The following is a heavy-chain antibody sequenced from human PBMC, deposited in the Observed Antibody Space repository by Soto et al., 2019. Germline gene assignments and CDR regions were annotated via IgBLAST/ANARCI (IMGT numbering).Heavy chain of an antibody. D-gene: IGHD4-4*01. J-gene: IGHJ4*02. CDR2: ISYSGGT. CDR3: ARAGDYNNSLYYFDY. V-gene: IGHV4-59*01. CDR1: GGSISSYY. Sequence: SETLSLTCSVSGGSISSYYWSWIRQPPGEGLEWIGYISYSGGTNYNPSLKSRATVSIDTSKNQFSLKLSSVTAADTAVYYCARAGDYNNSLYYFDYWGQGALVTVSS.